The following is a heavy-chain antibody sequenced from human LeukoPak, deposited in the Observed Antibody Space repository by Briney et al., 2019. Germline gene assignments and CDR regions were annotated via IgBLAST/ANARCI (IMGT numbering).Heavy chain of an antibody. D-gene: IGHD3-3*01. CDR3: ARGTAYYDFWSGYTTRHNWFDP. Sequence: PSETLSLTCAVYGGSFSGYYWSWIRQPPGKGLEWIGEINHSGSTNYNPSLKSRVTISVDTSKNQFSLKLSSVTAADTAVYYCARGTAYYDFWSGYTTRHNWFDPWGQGTLVTVSS. V-gene: IGHV4-34*01. CDR2: INHSGST. CDR1: GGSFSGYY. J-gene: IGHJ5*02.